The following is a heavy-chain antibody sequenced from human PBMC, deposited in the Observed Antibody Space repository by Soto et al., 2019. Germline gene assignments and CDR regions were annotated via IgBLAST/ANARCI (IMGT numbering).Heavy chain of an antibody. CDR3: ARQPESTSYFGY. J-gene: IGHJ4*02. CDR1: GASISTSSDF. Sequence: QLQLQDSGPGLVRSSETVSLTCSVSGASISTSSDFWGWIRQAPGKGLEWIGNVYQSGTTRLNPSLKSRDSIFVDRSKNQFSLELNSATAADRAVYYCARQPESTSYFGYWGQGILVTVSS. V-gene: IGHV4-39*01. CDR2: VYQSGTT. D-gene: IGHD2-2*01.